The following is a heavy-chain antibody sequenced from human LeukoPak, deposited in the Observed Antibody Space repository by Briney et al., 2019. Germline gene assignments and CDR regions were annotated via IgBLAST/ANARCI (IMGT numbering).Heavy chain of an antibody. Sequence: LEWIGYISYTGTTTYNSSLKNRVSISADTSKNQFSLKVTSVTAADTAVYYCARDGGMSGSHWGRGILVSVSS. CDR2: ISYTGTT. J-gene: IGHJ4*02. D-gene: IGHD3-16*01. CDR3: ARDGGMSGSH. V-gene: IGHV4-59*01.